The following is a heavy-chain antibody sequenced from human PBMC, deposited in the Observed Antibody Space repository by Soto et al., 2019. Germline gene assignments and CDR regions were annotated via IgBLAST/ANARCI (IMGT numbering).Heavy chain of an antibody. CDR3: ARDPLELWEAPRYYGMDV. J-gene: IGHJ6*02. V-gene: IGHV4-61*01. CDR1: GGSVSSGSYY. D-gene: IGHD1-26*01. CDR2: IYYSGST. Sequence: SETLSLTCTVPGGSVSSGSYYWSWIRQPPGKGLEWIGYIYYSGSTNYNPSLKSRVTISVDTSKNQFSLKLSSVTAADTAVYYCARDPLELWEAPRYYGMDVWGQGTTVTSP.